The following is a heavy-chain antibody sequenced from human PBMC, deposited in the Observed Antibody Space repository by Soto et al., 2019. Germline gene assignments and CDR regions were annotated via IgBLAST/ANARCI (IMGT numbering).Heavy chain of an antibody. CDR3: ARDWGSSGWPN. CDR1: GHSLSSGGYY. Sequence: TLSLTCTVSGHSLSSGGYYWSWIRQHPGKGLEWVGYIYFTGTTLYNPSLKSRLAISVDTSKNQLSLQLTSVTAADTAVYYCARDWGSSGWPNWGQGVLVTVSS. D-gene: IGHD6-19*01. CDR2: IYFTGTT. V-gene: IGHV4-31*03. J-gene: IGHJ4*02.